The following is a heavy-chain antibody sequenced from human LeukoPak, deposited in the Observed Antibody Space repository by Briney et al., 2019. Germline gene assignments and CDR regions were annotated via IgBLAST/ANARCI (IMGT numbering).Heavy chain of an antibody. CDR1: GFTFSSYA. D-gene: IGHD3-22*01. CDR3: ARELGSSGYYHFDY. CDR2: ISYDGSNK. Sequence: GGSLRLSCAASGFTFSSYAMHWVRQAPGKGLEWVAVISYDGSNKYYADSVKGRFTISRDNSKNTLYLQMNSLRAEDTAVYYCARELGSSGYYHFDYWGQGTLVTVSS. V-gene: IGHV3-30*04. J-gene: IGHJ4*02.